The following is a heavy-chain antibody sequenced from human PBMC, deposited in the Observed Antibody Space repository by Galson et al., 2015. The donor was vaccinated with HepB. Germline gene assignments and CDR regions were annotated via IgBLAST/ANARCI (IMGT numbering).Heavy chain of an antibody. D-gene: IGHD6-13*01. Sequence: SVKVSCKVSGGTFSSAALSWVRQAPGQGLEWMGGIIPMFTTPNHAQKFQGRVTITADKSTSTAYMELSSLRSDDTAVYYCARHRGGMAADPFDYWGQGTRV. J-gene: IGHJ4*02. CDR2: IIPMFTTP. CDR1: GGTFSSAA. CDR3: ARHRGGMAADPFDY. V-gene: IGHV1-69*06.